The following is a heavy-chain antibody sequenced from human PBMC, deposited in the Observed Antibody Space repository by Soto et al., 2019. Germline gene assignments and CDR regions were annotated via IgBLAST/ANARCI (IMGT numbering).Heavy chain of an antibody. Sequence: SQTLSLTCAISGDSVSSNSAAWNCIRQSPSRGLEWLGRTYYRSKWYNDYAVSVKSRITINPDTSKNQFSLQLNSVTPEDTAVYYCAKERRHCSSTSCYDAFDIWGQGTMVTVSS. V-gene: IGHV6-1*01. D-gene: IGHD2-2*01. J-gene: IGHJ3*02. CDR1: GDSVSSNSAA. CDR2: TYYRSKWYN. CDR3: AKERRHCSSTSCYDAFDI.